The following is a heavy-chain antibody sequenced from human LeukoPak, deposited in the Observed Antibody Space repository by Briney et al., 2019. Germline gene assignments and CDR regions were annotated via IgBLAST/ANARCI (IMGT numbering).Heavy chain of an antibody. J-gene: IGHJ3*02. D-gene: IGHD4-23*01. CDR3: ARPTYGGNPIDDAFDI. CDR2: IIPILGIV. Sequence: RASVKVSCKASGGTFPTYIINWVRQAPGQGLEWMGRIIPILGIVNYAQEFQGRVTITADKSTSTAYMEPSSLRSDDTAVYYCARPTYGGNPIDDAFDIWGQGTMVTVSS. V-gene: IGHV1-69*02. CDR1: GGTFPTYI.